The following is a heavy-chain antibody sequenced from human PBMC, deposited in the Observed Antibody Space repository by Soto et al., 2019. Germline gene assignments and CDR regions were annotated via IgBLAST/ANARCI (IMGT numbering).Heavy chain of an antibody. J-gene: IGHJ4*01. D-gene: IGHD6-19*01. CDR3: ARDKVAGTFDY. CDR2: IYTSGST. Sequence: SETLSLTCTVSGGSISSYYWSWVRQPAGKGLEWIGRIYTSGSTNYNPSLKSRVTMSVDTSKNQFSLKLSSVTAADTAVYYCARDKVAGTFDYWGQEPWSPSPQ. CDR1: GGSISSYY. V-gene: IGHV4-4*07.